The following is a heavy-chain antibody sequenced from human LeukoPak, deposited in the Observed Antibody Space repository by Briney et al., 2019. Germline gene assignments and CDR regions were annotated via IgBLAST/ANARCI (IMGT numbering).Heavy chain of an antibody. CDR2: ISSNVGST. CDR3: AKKMIVND. J-gene: IGHJ4*02. CDR1: GFTFSNYA. V-gene: IGHV3-23*01. Sequence: GGSLRLSCAASGFTFSNYAMSWVRQAPGKGLEWVSGISSNVGSTYYADSVKGRFTISRDNSKNTLYLQMNSLRVEDTAVYYCAKKMIVNDWGQGTLVTVSS. D-gene: IGHD3-22*01.